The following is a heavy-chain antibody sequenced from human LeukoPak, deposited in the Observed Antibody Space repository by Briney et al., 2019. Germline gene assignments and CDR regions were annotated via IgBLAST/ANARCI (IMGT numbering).Heavy chain of an antibody. J-gene: IGHJ3*02. CDR1: GGSISSSSYY. CDR3: AREDYYDFWSGYYTGAFDI. Sequence: SETLSLTCTVSGGSISSSSYYWGWIRQPPGKGLEWIGSIYYSGSTYYNPSLKSRVTISVDTSKNQFSLKLSSVTAADTAVYYCAREDYYDFWSGYYTGAFDIWGQGTMVTVSS. V-gene: IGHV4-39*07. D-gene: IGHD3-3*01. CDR2: IYYSGST.